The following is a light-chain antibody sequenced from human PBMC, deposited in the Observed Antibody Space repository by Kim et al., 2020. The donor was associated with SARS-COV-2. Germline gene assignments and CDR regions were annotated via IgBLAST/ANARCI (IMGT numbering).Light chain of an antibody. V-gene: IGLV1-40*01. CDR2: RDS. CDR1: SSNIGALYA. CDR3: QSYDSSLNGYV. J-gene: IGLJ1*01. Sequence: RVTISCTGSSSNIGALYAVHWYQHLPGTAPKLPIYRDSYRPSGVPDRFSGSKSGTSASLAITGLQAEDEADYYCQSYDSSLNGYVFGTGTKVTVL.